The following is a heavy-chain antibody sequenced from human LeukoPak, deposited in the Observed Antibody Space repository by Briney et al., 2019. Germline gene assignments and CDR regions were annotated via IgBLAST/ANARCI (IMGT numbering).Heavy chain of an antibody. Sequence: GRSLRLSCAASGFTFSSYGMHWVRQAPGKGLEWVAVIWYDGSNKYYADSVKGRFTISRDNSKNTLYLQMNSLRAEDTAVYYCARDTIVATRQGYYYYGMDVWGKGPRSPSPQ. D-gene: IGHD5-12*01. CDR2: IWYDGSNK. CDR3: ARDTIVATRQGYYYYGMDV. V-gene: IGHV3-33*01. CDR1: GFTFSSYG. J-gene: IGHJ6*01.